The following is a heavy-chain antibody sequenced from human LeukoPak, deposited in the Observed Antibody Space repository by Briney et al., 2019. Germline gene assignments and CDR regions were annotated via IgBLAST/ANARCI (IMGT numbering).Heavy chain of an antibody. CDR3: ARHVWLQPFDY. Sequence: SETPSLTCAVSGGSISSGGYSWSWIRQPPGKGLEWIGYIYHSGSTYYNPSLKSRVTISVDRSKNQFSLKLSSVTAADTAVYYCARHVWLQPFDYWGQGTLVTVSS. CDR2: IYHSGST. D-gene: IGHD3-9*01. CDR1: GGSISSGGYS. J-gene: IGHJ4*02. V-gene: IGHV4-30-2*01.